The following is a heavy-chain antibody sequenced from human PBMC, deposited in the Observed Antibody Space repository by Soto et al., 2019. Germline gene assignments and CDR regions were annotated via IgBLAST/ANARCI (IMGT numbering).Heavy chain of an antibody. Sequence: QVQLVESGGGVVQPGRSLRLSCAASGFTFSTYGMHWVRQAPGKGLEWVAVISYDGSNKYYADSVKGRFTISRDNSKNTLYLQMNSLRAEATAVYYCAKGGRDGYNYYYYDMDVWGQGTTVTVSS. CDR1: GFTFSTYG. J-gene: IGHJ6*02. CDR3: AKGGRDGYNYYYYDMDV. CDR2: ISYDGSNK. D-gene: IGHD5-12*01. V-gene: IGHV3-30*18.